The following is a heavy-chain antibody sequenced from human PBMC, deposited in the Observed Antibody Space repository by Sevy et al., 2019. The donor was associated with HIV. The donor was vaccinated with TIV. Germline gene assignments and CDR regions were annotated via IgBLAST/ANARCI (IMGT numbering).Heavy chain of an antibody. V-gene: IGHV3-30-3*01. CDR2: ISYDGSIK. CDR3: ARDGVYGSYLHALVDY. J-gene: IGHJ4*02. D-gene: IGHD1-26*01. CDR1: GFTFSSYA. Sequence: GGSLRLSCAASGFTFSSYAMHWVRQAPGKGLEWVAVISYDGSIKYYADSVKGRFTISRDNSKNTLYLQMNSLRAEDTAVYYCARDGVYGSYLHALVDYWGQGTLVTVSS.